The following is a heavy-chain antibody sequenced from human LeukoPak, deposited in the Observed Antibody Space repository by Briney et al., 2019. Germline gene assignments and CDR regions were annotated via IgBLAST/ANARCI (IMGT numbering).Heavy chain of an antibody. V-gene: IGHV1-69*13. CDR3: ARDQSHGYGNWFDP. J-gene: IGHJ5*02. CDR1: GGTFSSYA. Sequence: SVKVSCKASGGTFSSYAISWVRQAPGQGLEWMGGIIPIFGTANYAQKFQGRVTITADESTSTAYMELSSLRSEDTAVYYCARDQSHGYGNWFDPWGQGTLVTVSS. CDR2: IIPIFGTA. D-gene: IGHD5-12*01.